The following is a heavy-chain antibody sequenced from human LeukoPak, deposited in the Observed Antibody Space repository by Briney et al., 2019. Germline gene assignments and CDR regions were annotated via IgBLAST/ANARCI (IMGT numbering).Heavy chain of an antibody. J-gene: IGHJ4*02. CDR3: ARDPGVPAAPLDY. V-gene: IGHV3-21*01. CDR1: GFTFSPYS. D-gene: IGHD2-2*01. CDR2: ISSSSRFI. Sequence: KPGGSLRLSCAASGFTFSPYSMNWVRQAPGKGLEWVAYISSSSRFIYYADSVKGRFIISRDNANSSLHLQMNSLRVEDTAVYFCARDPGVPAAPLDYWGQGTLVAVSS.